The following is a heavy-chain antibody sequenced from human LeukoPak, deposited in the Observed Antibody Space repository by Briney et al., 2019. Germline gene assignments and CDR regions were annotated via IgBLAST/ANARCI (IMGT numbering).Heavy chain of an antibody. CDR2: IYYSGST. V-gene: IGHV4-59*01. J-gene: IGHJ4*02. D-gene: IGHD3-3*01. CDR3: ARVSILEWTYFDY. Sequence: SETLSLTCTVSGGSISTYYWSWIRQPPGKGLEWIGYIYYSGSTNYNPSLKSRVTISVDKSKNQFSLNLSSVTAADTAVYYCARVSILEWTYFDYWGQGTLVTVSS. CDR1: GGSISTYY.